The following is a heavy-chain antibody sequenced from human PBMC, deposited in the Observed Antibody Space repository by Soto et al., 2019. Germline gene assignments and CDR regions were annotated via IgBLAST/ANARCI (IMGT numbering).Heavy chain of an antibody. D-gene: IGHD7-27*01. CDR2: ISSNGGST. CDR1: GFTFSSYA. V-gene: IGHV3-64*01. CDR3: SRVKLGHDAFDI. J-gene: IGHJ3*02. Sequence: GGSLRLSCAAAGFTFSSYAMHWVRQAPGKGLEYVSAISSNGGSTYYANSGKGRFTIFRDNSKNTLYLQMGSLRAEDMAVYYCSRVKLGHDAFDIWGQGTMVTVSS.